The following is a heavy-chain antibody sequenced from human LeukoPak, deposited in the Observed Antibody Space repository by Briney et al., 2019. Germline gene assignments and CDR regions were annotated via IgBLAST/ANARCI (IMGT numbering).Heavy chain of an antibody. J-gene: IGHJ5*02. CDR3: ARASGYSGSRRWFDP. V-gene: IGHV3-33*01. Sequence: GGSLRLSCAASGFTFSSYGMHWVRQAPGKGLEWVEVIWYDGSNKYYADSVKGRFTISRDNSKNTLYLQMNSLRAEDTAVYYCARASGYSGSRRWFDPWGQGTLVTVSS. CDR2: IWYDGSNK. CDR1: GFTFSSYG. D-gene: IGHD5-12*01.